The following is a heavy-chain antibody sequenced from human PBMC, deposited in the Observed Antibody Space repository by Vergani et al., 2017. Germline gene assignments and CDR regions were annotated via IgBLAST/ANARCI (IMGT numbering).Heavy chain of an antibody. CDR2: IIPIFGTA. CDR1: GGTFSSYA. Sequence: QVQLVQSGAEVKKPGSSVKVSCKASGGTFSSYAISWVRQAPGQGLEWMGGIIPIFGTANYAQKFQGRVTITADESTSTAYMELGSLRSEDTAVYYCARSRYFWVSYRHNGYYFDYWGQGTLVTVSS. D-gene: IGHD3-16*02. J-gene: IGHJ4*02. V-gene: IGHV1-69*12. CDR3: ARSRYFWVSYRHNGYYFDY.